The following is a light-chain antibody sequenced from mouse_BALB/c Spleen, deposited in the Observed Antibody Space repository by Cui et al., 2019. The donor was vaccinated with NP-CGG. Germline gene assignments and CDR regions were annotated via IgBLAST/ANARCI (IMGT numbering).Light chain of an antibody. CDR3: ALWYSNHWV. V-gene: IGLV1*01. J-gene: IGLJ1*01. Sequence: QAVLTQESAPTTSPGETVTLTCRSSTGAVTTSNYANWVQGKPDHLFTGLIGGTNNRAPGVPARFSGSLIGDKAALTITGAQTEDEAIYFCALWYSNHWVFGGGTKLTVL. CDR2: GTN. CDR1: TGAVTTSNY.